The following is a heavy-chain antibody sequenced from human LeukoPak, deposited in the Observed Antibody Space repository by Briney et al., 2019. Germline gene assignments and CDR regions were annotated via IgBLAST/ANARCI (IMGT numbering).Heavy chain of an antibody. CDR1: GGTFSSFA. CDR2: IIPIFGTA. V-gene: IGHV1-69*05. D-gene: IGHD3-22*01. Sequence: SVKVSCKASGGTFSSFAISWVRQAPGQGLQGMGRIIPIFGTANYAQKVQGRVTITTDESTSTAYMELSSLRSEDTDVSYCASDLVYDDSRGYYLGWPFDYWGQGTLVTVSS. CDR3: ASDLVYDDSRGYYLGWPFDY. J-gene: IGHJ4*02.